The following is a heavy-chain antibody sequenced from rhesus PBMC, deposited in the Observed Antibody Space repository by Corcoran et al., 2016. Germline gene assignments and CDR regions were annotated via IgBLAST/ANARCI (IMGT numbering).Heavy chain of an antibody. V-gene: IGHV4-73*01. D-gene: IGHD2-21*01. CDR1: GGSISGYY. J-gene: IGHJ4*01. CDR2: IDGDSGNT. Sequence: QVKLQQWGEGLVKPSETLSLTCAVYGGSISGYYWNWIRQPPGKGLEWIGNIDGDSGNTKSNPSLKNRVTISKNSSKKQFSLRLSSVTAADTAIYYCTRDQNYGRGYYNYWGQGVLVTVSS. CDR3: TRDQNYGRGYYNY.